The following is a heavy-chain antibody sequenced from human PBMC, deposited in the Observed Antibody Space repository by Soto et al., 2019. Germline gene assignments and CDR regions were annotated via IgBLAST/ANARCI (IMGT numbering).Heavy chain of an antibody. Sequence: GGSLRLSCAASGFTFSSYSMNWVRQAPGQGLEWVSSISSSSSYIYYSDSVKGRFTISRDNAKNTLYLQMNSLRSEDTAVYYCARDNREGDYYDSSGYYDYWGQGTLVTVSS. V-gene: IGHV3-21*01. CDR3: ARDNREGDYYDSSGYYDY. CDR1: GFTFSSYS. D-gene: IGHD3-22*01. CDR2: ISSSSSYI. J-gene: IGHJ4*02.